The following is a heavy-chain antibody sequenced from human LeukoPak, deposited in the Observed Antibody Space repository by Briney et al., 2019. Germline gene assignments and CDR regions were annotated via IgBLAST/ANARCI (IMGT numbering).Heavy chain of an antibody. CDR1: GFTFRSYS. Sequence: GGSLRLSCAASGFTFRSYSMNWVRQAAGKGLEWVSYISSASGSIYYADSVKGRFTISRDNAKNSLFLQMNSLRAEDTAVYYCARLPAYCSSISCYYDYWGQGTLVTVSS. J-gene: IGHJ4*02. V-gene: IGHV3-48*04. CDR2: ISSASGSI. D-gene: IGHD2-2*01. CDR3: ARLPAYCSSISCYYDY.